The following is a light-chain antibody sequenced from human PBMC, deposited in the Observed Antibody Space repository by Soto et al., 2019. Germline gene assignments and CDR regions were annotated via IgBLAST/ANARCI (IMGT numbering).Light chain of an antibody. CDR1: QSVSSY. J-gene: IGKJ1*01. CDR2: DAS. V-gene: IGKV3-11*01. Sequence: EIVLTQSPATLSLSPGERATLSCRASQSVSSYLAWYQQKPGQAPRLLIYDASNRATGIPARFSGSGSGTDFTLTISSLEPEDFAVYYCPQRSNWPETFGQGTKV. CDR3: PQRSNWPET.